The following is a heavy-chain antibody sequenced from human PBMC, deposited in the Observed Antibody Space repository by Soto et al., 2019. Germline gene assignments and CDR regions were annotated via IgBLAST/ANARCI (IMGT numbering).Heavy chain of an antibody. Sequence: QVQLVNSGAAVKKPGSSVKVSCKASGGTFSTYSISWVRHAPGQGLEWMGGSPPIFGTSKSAQNFQGRVTITADEAPSTASIALTSLRSDNTAVYYCATGGRYLKSSISYGMDFWGQGTTVTGSS. J-gene: IGHJ6*02. CDR3: ATGGRYLKSSISYGMDF. V-gene: IGHV1-69*01. D-gene: IGHD3-16*02. CDR2: SPPIFGTS. CDR1: GGTFSTYS.